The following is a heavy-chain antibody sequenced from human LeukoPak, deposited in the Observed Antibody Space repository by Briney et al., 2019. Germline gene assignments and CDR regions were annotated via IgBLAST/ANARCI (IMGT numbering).Heavy chain of an antibody. CDR2: IRYDGTNK. V-gene: IGHV3-30*02. Sequence: GGSLRLSCAASGFTFSTYGIHWVRQAPGKGLEWVAFIRYDGTNKWYADSVKGRFTISRDNSKNTLYLQLSSLTAEDTAVYYCARPSGSVTIFGVVDYFDYWGQGSLVTVSS. CDR1: GFTFSTYG. D-gene: IGHD3-3*01. CDR3: ARPSGSVTIFGVVDYFDY. J-gene: IGHJ4*02.